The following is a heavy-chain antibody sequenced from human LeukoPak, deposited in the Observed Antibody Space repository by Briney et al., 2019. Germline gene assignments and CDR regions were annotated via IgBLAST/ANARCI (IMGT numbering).Heavy chain of an antibody. CDR2: INPNSGGT. V-gene: IGHV1-2*02. CDR3: ASVQLGRRFGWFDP. D-gene: IGHD7-27*01. Sequence: ASVKVSCKASGYTFTSYYMHWVRQAPGQGLEWMGWINPNSGGTNYAQKFQGRVTMTRDTSISTAYMELSRLRSDDTAVYYCASVQLGRRFGWFDPWGQGTLVTVSS. CDR1: GYTFTSYY. J-gene: IGHJ5*02.